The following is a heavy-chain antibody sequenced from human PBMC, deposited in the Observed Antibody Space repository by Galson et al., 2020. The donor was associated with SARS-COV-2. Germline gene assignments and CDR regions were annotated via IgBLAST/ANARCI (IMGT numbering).Heavy chain of an antibody. J-gene: IGHJ4*02. D-gene: IGHD3-10*01. V-gene: IGHV3-30-3*01. CDR1: GFTFSTYA. CDR2: ISNDGSNR. CDR3: ARGPRFGELLSPVDY. Sequence: TGGSLRLSCAASGFTFSTYAMHWVRQAPGQGLEWVAVISNDGSNRYYADSVKGRFTISRDNSKNTLYVQMNSLGAEDTAVYYCARGPRFGELLSPVDYWGQGTLVTVSS.